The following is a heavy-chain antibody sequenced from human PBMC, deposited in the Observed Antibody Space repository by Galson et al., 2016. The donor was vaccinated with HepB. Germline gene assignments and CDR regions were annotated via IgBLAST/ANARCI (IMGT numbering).Heavy chain of an antibody. CDR2: IRAKPDGGTT. Sequence: SLRLSCAGSGFTFSNAWMNWVRLAPGKGLEWIGHIRAKPDGGTTDYAAALKGRFSITREDSKNTVYLQINGLETEDTAVYFCTTGPRYPRVWGQGTRVTVSA. J-gene: IGHJ4*02. V-gene: IGHV3-15*01. CDR1: GFTFSNAW. CDR3: TTGPRYPRV. D-gene: IGHD2-2*02.